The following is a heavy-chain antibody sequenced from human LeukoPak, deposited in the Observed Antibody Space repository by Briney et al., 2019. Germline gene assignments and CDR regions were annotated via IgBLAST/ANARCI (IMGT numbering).Heavy chain of an antibody. CDR3: AKDPPLVAYYFDY. Sequence: PGGSLRLSCAASGFTFSRYGMHWVRQAPGKGLEWVAFIRYDGSNKYYADSVKGRFTISRDNSKNTLYLQMNSLRAEDTAVYYCAKDPPLVAYYFDYWGQGTLVTVSS. V-gene: IGHV3-30*02. CDR2: IRYDGSNK. CDR1: GFTFSRYG. D-gene: IGHD3-9*01. J-gene: IGHJ4*02.